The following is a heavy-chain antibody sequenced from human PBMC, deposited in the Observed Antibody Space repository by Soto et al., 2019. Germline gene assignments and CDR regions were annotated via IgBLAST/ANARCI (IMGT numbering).Heavy chain of an antibody. CDR1: GGAFSSSS. J-gene: IGHJ5*02. V-gene: IGHV1-69*13. CDR2: IIPMFGTT. D-gene: IGHD3-22*01. CDR3: AEGGGGYDT. Sequence: SVKVSCKVSGGAFSSSSLNWVRQARGQGLEWMGGIIPMFGTTNYAQKFQGRVTITADESTSTAHIEVTDLRSEDTAVYFCAEGGGGYDTWGQGTLVTVSS.